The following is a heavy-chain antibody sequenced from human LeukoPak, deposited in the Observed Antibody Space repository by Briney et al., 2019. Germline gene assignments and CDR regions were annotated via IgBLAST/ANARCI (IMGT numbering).Heavy chain of an antibody. CDR3: ARYFDP. Sequence: GGSLRLSCGVSGFTFSSSSMNWVRQAPGKGLDWVSYISSSSTIYYADSVKGRFTISRDNAKNSLYLKMNSLRDEDTAVYYCARYFDPWGQGTLVTVSS. J-gene: IGHJ4*02. CDR1: GFTFSSSS. V-gene: IGHV3-48*02. CDR2: ISSSSTI.